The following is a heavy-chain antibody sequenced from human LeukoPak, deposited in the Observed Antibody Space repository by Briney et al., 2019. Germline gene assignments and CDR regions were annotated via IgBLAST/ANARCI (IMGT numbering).Heavy chain of an antibody. CDR1: GGSFSGYY. Sequence: SETLSLTCAVHGGSFSGYYWSWIRQPPGKGLEWIGEINHSGSTNYNPSLKSRVTISVDTSKNQFSLKLSSVTAADTAVYYCASRKFAYGYPHRYYGMDVWGQGTTVTVSS. D-gene: IGHD5-18*01. CDR2: INHSGST. CDR3: ASRKFAYGYPHRYYGMDV. V-gene: IGHV4-34*01. J-gene: IGHJ6*02.